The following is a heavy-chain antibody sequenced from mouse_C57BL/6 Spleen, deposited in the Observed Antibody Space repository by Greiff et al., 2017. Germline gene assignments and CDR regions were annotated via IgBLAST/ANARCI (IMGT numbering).Heavy chain of an antibody. CDR1: GFTFSDYY. Sequence: DVQLVESEGGLVQPGSSMKLSCTASGFTFSDYYMAWVRQVPEKGLEWVANINYDGSSTYSLDSLKSRFIISRDNAKNILYLQMSSLKSEDTATYYCAREGDYYGRSSDWYFDVWGTGTTVTVSS. V-gene: IGHV5-16*01. CDR2: INYDGSST. D-gene: IGHD1-1*01. CDR3: AREGDYYGRSSDWYFDV. J-gene: IGHJ1*03.